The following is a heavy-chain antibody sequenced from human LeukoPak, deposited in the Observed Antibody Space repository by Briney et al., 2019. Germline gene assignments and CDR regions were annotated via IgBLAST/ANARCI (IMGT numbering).Heavy chain of an antibody. CDR1: GGSISSSSYY. D-gene: IGHD6-13*01. J-gene: IGHJ5*02. CDR3: ARSGPSSSRNWFDP. CDR2: IYYSGST. Sequence: SETLSLTCTVSGGSISSSSYYWGWIRPPPGKGLEWIGSIYYSGSTYYNPSLKSRVTISVDTSKNQFSLKLSSVTAADTAVYYCARSGPSSSRNWFDPWGQGTLVTVSS. V-gene: IGHV4-39*01.